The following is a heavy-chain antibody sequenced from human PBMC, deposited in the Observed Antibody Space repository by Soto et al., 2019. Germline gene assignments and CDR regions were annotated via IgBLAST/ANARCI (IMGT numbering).Heavy chain of an antibody. J-gene: IGHJ4*02. Sequence: QVQLVESGGGVVQPGRSLRLSCAASGFTFNSYGMHWVRQAPGKGLEWVAVISYDGSNKYYADSVKGRFTISRDNSKNTLYLQMNSLRAEDTAVYYCARSQFSYWGQGTLVTVSS. V-gene: IGHV3-30*03. CDR3: ARSQFSY. CDR2: ISYDGSNK. CDR1: GFTFNSYG.